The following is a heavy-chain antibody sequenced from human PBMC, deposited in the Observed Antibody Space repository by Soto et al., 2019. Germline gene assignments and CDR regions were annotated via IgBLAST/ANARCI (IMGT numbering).Heavy chain of an antibody. CDR2: INAGNGNT. V-gene: IGHV1-3*01. CDR1: GYTFTSYA. CDR3: ARVSGYDNALMDV. J-gene: IGHJ6*02. Sequence: GGSVKVSCKASGYTFTSYAMHWGRQAAGQRLEWMGCINAGNGNTKYSQKFQGRVTITRDTSASTGYMELSSLRSEDTAVYYCARVSGYDNALMDVWGQGTTVTVSS. D-gene: IGHD5-12*01.